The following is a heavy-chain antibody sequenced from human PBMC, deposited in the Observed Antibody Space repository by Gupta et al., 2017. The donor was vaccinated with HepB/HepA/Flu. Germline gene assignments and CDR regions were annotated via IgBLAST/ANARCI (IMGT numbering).Heavy chain of an antibody. V-gene: IGHV1-8*03. CDR1: EYTFTNYD. J-gene: IGHJ4*02. D-gene: IGHD1-26*01. CDR2: MNPNSGNT. Sequence: QVQMVQSGAEVKKPGASVKVSCKASEYTFTNYDINWVRQATGKGLEWMGWMNPNSGNTGYAQKFQGRVTITRNTSISTAYLELSSLRSEDTAVYYCARDGLVGAISGLDSWGQGTLVTVSS. CDR3: ARDGLVGAISGLDS.